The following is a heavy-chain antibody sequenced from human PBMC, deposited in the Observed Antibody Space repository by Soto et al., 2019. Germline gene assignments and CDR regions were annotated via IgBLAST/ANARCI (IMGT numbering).Heavy chain of an antibody. D-gene: IGHD3-3*01. CDR1: GGSIRSGGYY. V-gene: IGHV4-31*03. J-gene: IGHJ5*02. CDR2: IYYSGST. CDR3: ARDNYDFWSGYLNWFDP. Sequence: SETLSLTCTVSGGSIRSGGYYWSWIRQHPGKGLEWIGYIYYSGSTYYNPSLKSRVTISVDTSKNQFSLKLSSVTAADTAVYYCARDNYDFWSGYLNWFDPWGQGTLDTVSS.